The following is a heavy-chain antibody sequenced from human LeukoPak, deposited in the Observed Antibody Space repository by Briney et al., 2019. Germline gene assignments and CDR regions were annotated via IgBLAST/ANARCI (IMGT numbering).Heavy chain of an antibody. J-gene: IGHJ4*02. V-gene: IGHV4-34*01. CDR1: GGSFSGYY. D-gene: IGHD6-19*01. CDR2: INHSGST. Sequence: SETLSLTCAVYGGSFSGYYWSWIRQPPGKGLEWIGEINHSGSTNYNPSLKSRVTISVDTSKNQFSLKLSSVTAADTAVYYCASRWSIAVAGTGEDFDYWGQGTLVTVSS. CDR3: ASRWSIAVAGTGEDFDY.